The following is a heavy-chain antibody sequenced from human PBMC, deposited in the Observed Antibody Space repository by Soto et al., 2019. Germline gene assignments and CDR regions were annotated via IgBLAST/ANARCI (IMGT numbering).Heavy chain of an antibody. Sequence: EVQLVESGGGLVQPGGSLRLSCAASGFTFSSYAMHWVRQAPGKGLEYVSVISGNGDSTYYANSVKGRFTMSRDNSKNTLYLQMGSLRAEDMAVYYCARRGYGLYFDYWGQGTLVTVSS. J-gene: IGHJ4*02. CDR1: GFTFSSYA. CDR2: ISGNGDST. V-gene: IGHV3-64*01. D-gene: IGHD3-10*01. CDR3: ARRGYGLYFDY.